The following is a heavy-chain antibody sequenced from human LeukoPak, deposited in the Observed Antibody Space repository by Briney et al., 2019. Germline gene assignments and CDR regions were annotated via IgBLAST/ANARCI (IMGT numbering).Heavy chain of an antibody. CDR1: GGSISSYY. Sequence: PSEPLSLTCTVSGGSISSYYWTWIRQPPGKGLEWIGYIYYSGNTNYNPSLKSRVTISLDTSRNQFSLKLSSVTAADTAVYFCARRARATAGGDYFDYWGQGTLVTVSS. J-gene: IGHJ4*02. D-gene: IGHD6-13*01. V-gene: IGHV4-59*08. CDR2: IYYSGNT. CDR3: ARRARATAGGDYFDY.